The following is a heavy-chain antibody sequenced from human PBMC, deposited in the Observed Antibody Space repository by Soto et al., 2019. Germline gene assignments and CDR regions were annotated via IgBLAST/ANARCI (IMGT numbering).Heavy chain of an antibody. Sequence: GASVKVSCKASGYTFTNYGISWVRQAPGQGLEWMGWIVTYNGNTNSAQKLQGRLTMTTDTSTSTAYMELRSLRSGDTAVYYCARDAPPADYWGQGTLVTVSS. CDR3: ARDAPPADY. J-gene: IGHJ4*02. CDR2: IVTYNGNT. V-gene: IGHV1-18*01. CDR1: GYTFTNYG.